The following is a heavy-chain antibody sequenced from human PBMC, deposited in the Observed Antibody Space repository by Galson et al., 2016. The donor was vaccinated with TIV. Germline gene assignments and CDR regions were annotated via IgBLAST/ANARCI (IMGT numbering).Heavy chain of an antibody. CDR3: ATVNTNSRKYFDY. J-gene: IGHJ4*02. CDR1: GGSISSYY. CDR2: IFTDGTT. Sequence: ETLSLTCTVSGGSISSYYWSWIRQSPGKGLEWIGRIFTDGTTTYNPSLKSRVAISVDTSRRQFSLRLRSVTAADTALYYCATVNTNSRKYFDYWGQGIQVTVS. V-gene: IGHV4-4*07. D-gene: IGHD5-18*01.